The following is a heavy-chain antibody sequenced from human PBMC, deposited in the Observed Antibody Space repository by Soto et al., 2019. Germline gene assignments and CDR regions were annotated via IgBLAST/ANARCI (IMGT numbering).Heavy chain of an antibody. J-gene: IGHJ4*02. V-gene: IGHV4-59*01. CDR1: GGSISSYY. CDR3: ARVRLGHYYDSSGYYYPIFAY. Sequence: QVQLQESGPGLVKPSETLSLTCTVSGGSISSYYWSWIRQPPGKGLEWIGYIYYSGSTNYNPSLKSRVTISVDTSKNQFSLKLSSVTAADTAVYYCARVRLGHYYDSSGYYYPIFAYWGQGTLVTVSS. D-gene: IGHD3-22*01. CDR2: IYYSGST.